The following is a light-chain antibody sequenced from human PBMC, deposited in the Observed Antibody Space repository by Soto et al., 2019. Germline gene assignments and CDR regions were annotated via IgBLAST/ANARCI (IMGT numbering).Light chain of an antibody. Sequence: VLTQSPATLSVSPGERVTLSCRTSQSVSSDLAWYHQKPGQAPRLLIYGASTRATGIPARFSGSGSGTEFTLTINSLQSEDFAVYYCQQYNNWPRTFGQGTKVDIK. CDR3: QQYNNWPRT. J-gene: IGKJ1*01. CDR1: QSVSSD. V-gene: IGKV3-15*01. CDR2: GAS.